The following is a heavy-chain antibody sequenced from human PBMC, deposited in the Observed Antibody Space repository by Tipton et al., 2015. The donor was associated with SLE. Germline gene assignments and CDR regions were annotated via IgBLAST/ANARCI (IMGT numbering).Heavy chain of an antibody. CDR2: IYTSGST. D-gene: IGHD2-2*03. Sequence: TLSLTCTVSGGSISSYYWSWIRQPSGKGLEWFGRIYTSGSTNYNPSLQSRVTMSVDTSKNQFSLKLSSVTAADTAVYYCARDWGGYCSSTSCLGGFDYWGQGTLVTVSS. V-gene: IGHV4-4*07. CDR1: GGSISSYY. CDR3: ARDWGGYCSSTSCLGGFDY. J-gene: IGHJ4*02.